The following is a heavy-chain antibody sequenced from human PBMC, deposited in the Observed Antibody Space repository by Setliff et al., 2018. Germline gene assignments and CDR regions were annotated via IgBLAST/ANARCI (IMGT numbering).Heavy chain of an antibody. D-gene: IGHD5-12*01. CDR2: IYYSGST. Sequence: PSETLSLTCTVSGGSISSHYWSWIRQPPGKGLEWIGSIYYSGSTNYNPSLKSRVTISVDTSKNQFSLKLSSVTAADTAVYYCARDTGYSGYGDDAFDIWGQGTMVTVSS. J-gene: IGHJ3*02. CDR1: GGSISSHY. V-gene: IGHV4-59*11. CDR3: ARDTGYSGYGDDAFDI.